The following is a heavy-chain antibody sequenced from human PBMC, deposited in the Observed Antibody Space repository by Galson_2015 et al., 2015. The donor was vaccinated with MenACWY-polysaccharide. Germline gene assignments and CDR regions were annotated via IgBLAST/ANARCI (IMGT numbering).Heavy chain of an antibody. J-gene: IGHJ5*02. CDR1: GGSISSGGFS. CDR2: IYPNGDT. Sequence: TLSLTCAVSGGSISSGGFSWSWIRQPPGKGLEWIGYIYPNGDTFYNPSLRSRVTISADRSSNQFSLKLTSLTAADTAVYYCARVFRPGVDYDWFDPWGQGTLVTVSS. D-gene: IGHD4-17*01. V-gene: IGHV4-30-2*01. CDR3: ARVFRPGVDYDWFDP.